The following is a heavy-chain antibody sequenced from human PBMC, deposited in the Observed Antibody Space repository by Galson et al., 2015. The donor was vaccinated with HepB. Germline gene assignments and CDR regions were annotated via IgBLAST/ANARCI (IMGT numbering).Heavy chain of an antibody. D-gene: IGHD1-26*01. J-gene: IGHJ3*02. CDR3: ARGGSDDPLDI. CDR2: IISSFGTS. Sequence: SVKVSCKASGGTFSNYVFTWIRQAPGQGLEWMGAIISSFGTSKYAQKFQDRVTIKADASASTVFMELSNLRSEDTAVFYCARGGSDDPLDIWGQGTMVTVSS. V-gene: IGHV1-69*13. CDR1: GGTFSNYV.